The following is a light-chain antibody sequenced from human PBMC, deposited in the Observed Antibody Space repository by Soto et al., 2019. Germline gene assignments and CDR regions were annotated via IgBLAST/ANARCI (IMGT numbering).Light chain of an antibody. CDR3: QQYDSFPYT. V-gene: IGKV1-12*01. Sequence: DIQMTQSPSSVSASVGDRVTITCRASQDISSWLAWYQQKPGKAPKIMIYAASSLQGGVPSRFSGSGSGTEFTLTISSLQPEDIATYYCQQYDSFPYTFGQGTRLEIK. CDR1: QDISSW. J-gene: IGKJ5*01. CDR2: AAS.